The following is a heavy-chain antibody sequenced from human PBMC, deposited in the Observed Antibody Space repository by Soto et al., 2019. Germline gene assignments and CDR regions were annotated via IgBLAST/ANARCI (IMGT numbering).Heavy chain of an antibody. Sequence: ASVKVSCKASGYTFTSYAMHWVRQAPGQRLEWMGWINAGNGNTKYSQKFQGRVTITRDTSASTAYMGLSSLRSEDTAVYCCARDPYRGGDDAFDIWGQGTMVTGSS. J-gene: IGHJ3*02. V-gene: IGHV1-3*01. CDR2: INAGNGNT. CDR1: GYTFTSYA. CDR3: ARDPYRGGDDAFDI. D-gene: IGHD2-21*01.